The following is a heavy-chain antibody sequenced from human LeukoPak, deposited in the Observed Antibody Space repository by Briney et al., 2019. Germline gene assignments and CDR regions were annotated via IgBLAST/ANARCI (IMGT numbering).Heavy chain of an antibody. CDR1: GITFSSLW. J-gene: IGHJ3*01. Sequence: GGSLRLSCAASGITFSSLWMSWFRQAPGKGLEWVANIKQDGSEKYYVDSVKGRFTISRDNAKNSLYLQMNSLRAEDTAVFYCAREGRLGSGSSLNAFDVWGQGTMVTVSS. D-gene: IGHD3-10*02. V-gene: IGHV3-7*01. CDR3: AREGRLGSGSSLNAFDV. CDR2: IKQDGSEK.